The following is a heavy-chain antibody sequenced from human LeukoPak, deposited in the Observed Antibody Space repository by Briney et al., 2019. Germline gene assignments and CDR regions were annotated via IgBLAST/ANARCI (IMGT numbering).Heavy chain of an antibody. D-gene: IGHD6-13*01. CDR3: ARAPRWAYYFGY. V-gene: IGHV3-9*01. CDR1: RFTFGDFA. CDR2: ISWNSGSI. Sequence: GGSLRLSCAASRFTFGDFAMHWVRQAPGKGLEWVSGISWNSGSIGYADSVKGRFTISRDNAKNSLYLQMNSLRAEDTAVYYCARAPRWAYYFGYWGQGTLVTVSS. J-gene: IGHJ4*02.